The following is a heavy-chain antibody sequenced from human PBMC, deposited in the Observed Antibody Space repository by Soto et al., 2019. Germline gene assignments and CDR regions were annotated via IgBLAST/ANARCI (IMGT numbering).Heavy chain of an antibody. V-gene: IGHV1-8*01. J-gene: IGHJ6*02. CDR3: ARERTGTTSMDV. D-gene: IGHD1-1*01. CDR2: MNPKSGNT. CDR1: GYTFTSYD. Sequence: QVQLVQSGAEVKKPGASVKVSCKASGYTFTSYDINWVRQATGQGLEWRGWMNPKSGNTGYAQKFRGRVTMTRNTSISTAYMELSSLRSEDTAVYYCARERTGTTSMDVWGQGTTVTVSS.